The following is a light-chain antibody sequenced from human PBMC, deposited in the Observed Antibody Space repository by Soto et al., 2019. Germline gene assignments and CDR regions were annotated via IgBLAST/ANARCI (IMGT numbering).Light chain of an antibody. V-gene: IGKV1-8*01. CDR3: QQYNSYPYT. CDR2: GAS. J-gene: IGKJ2*01. CDR1: QDIGSV. Sequence: AIRMTQSPSSLSASTGDTVTITCRASQDIGSVLAWYQQKPGTAPKVLISGASNLHGGVPSRFSGSGSRTDFTLTITHLQSEDFATYYCQQYNSYPYTFGQGTKLEIK.